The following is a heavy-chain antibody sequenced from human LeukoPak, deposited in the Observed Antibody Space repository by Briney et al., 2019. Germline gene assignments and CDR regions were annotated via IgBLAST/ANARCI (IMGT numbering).Heavy chain of an antibody. V-gene: IGHV4-4*07. J-gene: IGHJ4*02. D-gene: IGHD4-17*01. CDR3: AGGHDYGDFIFDY. Sequence: PSETLSLTCTVPGGSISSYYWSWIRQPAGKGLEWIGRIYTSGSTNYNPSLKSRVTMSVDTSKNQFSLKLSSVYAAGTAVYYCAGGHDYGDFIFDYWGQGTLVTVSS. CDR2: IYTSGST. CDR1: GGSISSYY.